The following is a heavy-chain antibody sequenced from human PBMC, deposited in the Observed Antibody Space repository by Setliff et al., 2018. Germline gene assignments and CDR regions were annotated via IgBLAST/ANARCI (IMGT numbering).Heavy chain of an antibody. J-gene: IGHJ4*02. CDR2: INHSVST. CDR3: ARGRIQLWKYYFDY. D-gene: IGHD5-18*01. Sequence: LSLTCAVYGGSFSGYYWSWIRQPPGKGLEWIGEINHSVSTNYNPSLKSRVTISVDTSKNQCSLKLSSVTAADTAVYYCARGRIQLWKYYFDYWGQGTLVTVSS. CDR1: GGSFSGYY. V-gene: IGHV4-34*01.